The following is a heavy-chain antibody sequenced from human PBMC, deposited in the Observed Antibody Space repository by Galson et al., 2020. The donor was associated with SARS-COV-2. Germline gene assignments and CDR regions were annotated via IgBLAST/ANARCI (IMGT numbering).Heavy chain of an antibody. V-gene: IGHV1-18*01. CDR1: GYTFTSYG. CDR2: ISAYNGNT. D-gene: IGHD3-10*01. CDR3: AIWVGDPPAYYGMDV. J-gene: IGHJ6*02. Sequence: ASVKVSCKASGYTFTSYGISWVRQAPGQGLEWMGWISAYNGNTNYAQKLQGRVTMTTDTSTSTAYMELRSLRSDDTAVYYCAIWVGDPPAYYGMDVWGQGTTVTVSS.